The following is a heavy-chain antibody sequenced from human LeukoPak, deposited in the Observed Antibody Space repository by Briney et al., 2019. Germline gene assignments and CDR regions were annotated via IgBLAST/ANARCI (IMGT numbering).Heavy chain of an antibody. Sequence: ASVKVSCKASGYTFTSYGINWVRQATGQGLEWMGWMNPNSGNTGYAQKFQGRVTITRNTSISTAYMELSSLRSEDTAVYYCARTSGIAVAGNYYYYMDVWGKGTTVTVSS. V-gene: IGHV1-8*03. CDR1: GYTFTSYG. CDR3: ARTSGIAVAGNYYYYMDV. J-gene: IGHJ6*03. CDR2: MNPNSGNT. D-gene: IGHD6-19*01.